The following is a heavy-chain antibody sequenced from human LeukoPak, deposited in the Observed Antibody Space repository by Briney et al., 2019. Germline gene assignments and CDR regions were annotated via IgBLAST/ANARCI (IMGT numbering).Heavy chain of an antibody. J-gene: IGHJ4*02. CDR2: IRNFGET. D-gene: IGHD4-17*01. Sequence: PGASLRLSCAASGFTFRNYAMAWVRQAPGKGLEWVSSIRNFGETHYADSVRGRFIISGDNSQNTLYLQMNSLRAEDSALYYCANIPPFDYGDYAIRLDWGQGTLVTVSS. CDR3: ANIPPFDYGDYAIRLD. V-gene: IGHV3-23*01. CDR1: GFTFRNYA.